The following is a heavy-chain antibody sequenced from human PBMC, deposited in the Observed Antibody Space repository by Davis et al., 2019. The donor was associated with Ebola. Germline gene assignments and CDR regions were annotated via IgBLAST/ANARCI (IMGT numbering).Heavy chain of an antibody. CDR1: GYTFTGYY. D-gene: IGHD6-6*01. Sequence: AASVKVSCKASGYTFTGYYMHWVRQAPGQGLEWMGWMNPNSGNTGYAQKFQGRVTMTRNTSISTAYMELSSLRSEDTAVYYCARGRAVRPRFDWFDPWGQGTLVTVSS. V-gene: IGHV1-8*02. CDR3: ARGRAVRPRFDWFDP. J-gene: IGHJ5*02. CDR2: MNPNSGNT.